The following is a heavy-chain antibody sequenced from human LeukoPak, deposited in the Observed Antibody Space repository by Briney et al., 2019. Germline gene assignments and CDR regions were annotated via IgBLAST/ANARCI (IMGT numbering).Heavy chain of an antibody. J-gene: IGHJ3*02. V-gene: IGHV3-23*01. Sequence: GGPLRFSCATSDFTFSSYNMAGFRRAPGRGLKGVSSISGRGDGTFYADSVKGRFTISRDNSYSTLFLQMNSLRVEDTAVYYCAKVRGSGTYYNVQDASDIWGQGTVVTVSS. CDR1: DFTFSSYN. CDR2: ISGRGDGT. D-gene: IGHD3-10*01. CDR3: AKVRGSGTYYNVQDASDI.